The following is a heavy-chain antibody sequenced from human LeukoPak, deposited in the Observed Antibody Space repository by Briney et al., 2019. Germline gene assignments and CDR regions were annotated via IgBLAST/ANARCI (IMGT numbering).Heavy chain of an antibody. Sequence: SQTLSLTCAISGGRVPTNNAAWIWIRQSPSRGLEWLGRTYYRSKWYNYYAGSVKSRIIFNPDTSKNQFSLQLNSVTPEDTAVYYCAREKVVIAATHYYGMDVWGQGTTVTVSS. CDR1: GGRVPTNNAA. J-gene: IGHJ6*02. V-gene: IGHV6-1*01. CDR2: TYYRSKWYN. CDR3: AREKVVIAATHYYGMDV. D-gene: IGHD2-15*01.